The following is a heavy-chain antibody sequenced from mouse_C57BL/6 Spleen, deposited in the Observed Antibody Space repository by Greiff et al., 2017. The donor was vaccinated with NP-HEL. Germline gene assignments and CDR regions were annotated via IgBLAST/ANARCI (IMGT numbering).Heavy chain of an antibody. V-gene: IGHV1-81*01. J-gene: IGHJ4*01. CDR2: IYPRSGNT. CDR1: GYTFTSYG. Sequence: LVESGAELARPGASVKLSCKASGYTFTSYGISWVKQRTGQGLEWIGEIYPRSGNTYYNEKFKGKATLTADKSSSTAYMELRSLTSEDSAVYFCARSDYDGYAMDYWGQGTSVTVSS. CDR3: ARSDYDGYAMDY. D-gene: IGHD2-4*01.